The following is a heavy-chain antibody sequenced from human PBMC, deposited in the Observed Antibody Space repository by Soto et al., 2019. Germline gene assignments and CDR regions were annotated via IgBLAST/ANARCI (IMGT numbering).Heavy chain of an antibody. V-gene: IGHV1-69*02. J-gene: IGHJ5*02. D-gene: IGHD3-3*01. CDR3: ARRSGYYNSNWFDP. CDR1: GGTFSSYT. CDR2: IIPILGIA. Sequence: SVKVSCKASGGTFSSYTISWVRQAPGQGLEWMGRIIPILGIANYAQKFQGRVTITADKSTSTAYMELSSLRSEDTAVYYCARRSGYYNSNWFDPWGQGTLVTVSS.